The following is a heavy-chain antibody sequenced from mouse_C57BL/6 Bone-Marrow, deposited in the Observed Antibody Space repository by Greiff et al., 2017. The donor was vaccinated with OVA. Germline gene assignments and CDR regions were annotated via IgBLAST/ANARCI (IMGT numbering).Heavy chain of an antibody. CDR1: GFSLTSYG. CDR2: IWRGGST. J-gene: IGHJ4*01. Sequence: VKLMESGPGLVQPSQSLSITCTVSGFSLTSYGVHWVRQSPGKGLEWLGVIWRGGSTDYNAAFMSRLSITKDNSKSQVFFKMNSLQADDTAIYYCAKKAYYGSSYAMDYWGQGTSVTVSS. V-gene: IGHV2-5*01. D-gene: IGHD1-1*01. CDR3: AKKAYYGSSYAMDY.